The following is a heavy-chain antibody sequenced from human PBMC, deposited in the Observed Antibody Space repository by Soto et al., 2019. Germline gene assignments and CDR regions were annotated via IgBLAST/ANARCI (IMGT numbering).Heavy chain of an antibody. CDR3: AREVYTSSSMYSFLQS. CDR1: GGSLSSYA. Sequence: QVQVVQSGAEVKKPGSSVKVSCKASGGSLSSYAISWVRQAPGQGLEWMGRIRPIRDTTNYAQKFQDRVTITADKSTNSAYMEVTGLRSEDTALYYGAREVYTSSSMYSFLQSWGQGTLVIVSS. V-gene: IGHV1-69*06. D-gene: IGHD6-6*01. CDR2: IRPIRDTT. J-gene: IGHJ5*02.